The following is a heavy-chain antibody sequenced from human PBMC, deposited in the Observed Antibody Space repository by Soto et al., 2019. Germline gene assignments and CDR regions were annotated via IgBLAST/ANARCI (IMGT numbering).Heavy chain of an antibody. Sequence: QLQLQESGPGLVKPSETLSLTCTVSGGSISSSSYYWGWIRQPPGKGLEWIGSIYYSGSTYYNPSLTGRVTISVDTSNNQFSLKLSSVTAADTAVYYCARHSSGYYGYYYYYGMDVWGQGTTVTVSS. CDR3: ARHSSGYYGYYYYYGMDV. CDR1: GGSISSSSYY. CDR2: IYYSGST. J-gene: IGHJ6*02. V-gene: IGHV4-39*01. D-gene: IGHD3-22*01.